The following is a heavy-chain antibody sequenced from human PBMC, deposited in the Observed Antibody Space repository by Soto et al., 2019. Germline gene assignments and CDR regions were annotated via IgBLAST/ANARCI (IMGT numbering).Heavy chain of an antibody. V-gene: IGHV4-39*07. Sequence: LSDTLSLTCTVAGGSISSRNYDWGWIRQPPGEGLEWIWIIYYSGSTYYNPALKSRVTISVDTSKNQFSLKLSSVTAEETAVYYCAKGSVRLVRGVILYFDYWGQGTLVTVSS. CDR3: AKGSVRLVRGVILYFDY. D-gene: IGHD3-10*01. CDR2: IYYSGST. J-gene: IGHJ4*02. CDR1: GGSISSRNYD.